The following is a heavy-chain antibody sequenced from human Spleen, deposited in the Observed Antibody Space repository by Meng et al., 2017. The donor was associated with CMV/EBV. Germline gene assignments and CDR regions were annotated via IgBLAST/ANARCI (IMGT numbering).Heavy chain of an antibody. CDR2: VFYTGST. D-gene: IGHD2-8*02. CDR3: ARRGIALMVSGKGFDP. CDR1: GGSLTTRNSS. V-gene: IGHV4-39*07. Sequence: GGSLTTRNSSWAWIRQPPGKGLEWIGDVFYTGSTSYNPSLKSRVTISVDTSRNQFSLKLNSVAAADTAVYYCARRGIALMVSGKGFDPWGQGTLVTVSS. J-gene: IGHJ5*02.